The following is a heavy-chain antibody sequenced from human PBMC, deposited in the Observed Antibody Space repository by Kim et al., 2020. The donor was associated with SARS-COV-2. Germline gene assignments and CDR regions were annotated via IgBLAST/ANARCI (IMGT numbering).Heavy chain of an antibody. CDR1: GYTFTSYD. Sequence: ASVKVSCKASGYTFTSYDINWVRQATGQGPEWMGWMNPNSGNTGYSQKFQGRITMIRNTSISTAYMELSSLRSEDTAVYYCARGVYGSGSYTLGFDPWGQGTQVTVSS. CDR2: MNPNSGNT. V-gene: IGHV1-8*01. CDR3: ARGVYGSGSYTLGFDP. D-gene: IGHD3-10*01. J-gene: IGHJ5*02.